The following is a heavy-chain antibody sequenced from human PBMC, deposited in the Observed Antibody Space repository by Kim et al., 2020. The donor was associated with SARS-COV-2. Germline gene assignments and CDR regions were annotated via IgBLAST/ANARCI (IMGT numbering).Heavy chain of an antibody. CDR3: ASGSFSTSLVYGLDV. CDR1: GYTFTNYE. CDR2: MNPNSGHT. V-gene: IGHV1-8*02. D-gene: IGHD6-6*01. J-gene: IGHJ6*02. Sequence: ASVKVSCKASGYTFTNYEINWVRQATGQGLEWMGWMNPNSGHTAYAQKFQGRLTMTRDTSITTAYMELSGLTSEDTAVYYCASGSFSTSLVYGLDVWG.